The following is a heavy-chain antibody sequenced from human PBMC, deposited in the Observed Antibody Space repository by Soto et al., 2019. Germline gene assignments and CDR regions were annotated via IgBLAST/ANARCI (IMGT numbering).Heavy chain of an antibody. Sequence: EVQLVESGGGLVQPGGSLTLSCAASEFAFSIYWMTWVRQAPGKGLEWVANIRQDGSQRSYLDSVRGRFTISRDNSKNSLYLKMNSLIAEDTALYFCARDVSAGSSGLYFDAFDIWGQGTMVTVSS. CDR3: ARDVSAGSSGLYFDAFDI. CDR1: EFAFSIYW. CDR2: IRQDGSQR. V-gene: IGHV3-7*05. J-gene: IGHJ3*02. D-gene: IGHD6-25*01.